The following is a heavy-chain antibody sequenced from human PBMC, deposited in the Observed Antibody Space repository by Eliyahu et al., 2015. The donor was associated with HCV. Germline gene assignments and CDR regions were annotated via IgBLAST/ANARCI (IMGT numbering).Heavy chain of an antibody. Sequence: EVQLVESGGGLVTPGGSLXLSCSASGFTFXSYSMKWVRQAPGKGLEWVSSISSGSTYISYADSVKGRSTISRDNAKNSLYLQMNSLRDEDTAVYYCATTRYYSDSSGYYPDYWGQGTLVTVSS. V-gene: IGHV3-21*01. CDR2: ISSGSTYI. D-gene: IGHD3-22*01. CDR1: GFTFXSYS. CDR3: ATTRYYSDSSGYYPDY. J-gene: IGHJ4*02.